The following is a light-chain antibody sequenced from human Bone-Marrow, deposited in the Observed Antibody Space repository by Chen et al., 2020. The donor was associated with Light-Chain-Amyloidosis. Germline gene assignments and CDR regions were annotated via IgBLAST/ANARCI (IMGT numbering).Light chain of an antibody. CDR2: DAS. J-gene: IGKJ3*01. CDR3: QQYETLPFT. CDR1: QDIINY. Sequence: DIQMTQSPSSLSASVGHRVTITCRASQDIINYLVWYQQKPGKAPKLLIYDASNLETGVPSRFSGSGSGTDFTFPISSLQPEDIATYYCQQYETLPFTFGPGTKVDIK. V-gene: IGKV1-33*01.